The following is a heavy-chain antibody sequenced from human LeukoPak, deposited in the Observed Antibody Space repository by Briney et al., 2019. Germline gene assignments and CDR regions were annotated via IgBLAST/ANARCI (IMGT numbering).Heavy chain of an antibody. CDR1: GFTFSSHA. D-gene: IGHD3-3*01. V-gene: IGHV3-23*01. CDR2: ISGSGGST. CDR3: AKDYYDFWSGKYASYGMDV. Sequence: QPGASLRLSCAASGFTFSSHAMSWVRQAPGKGLEWVSAISGSGGSTYYAASVKGRLTISRDNSKNTLYLQMNSLRAEDTAVYYCAKDYYDFWSGKYASYGMDVWGQGTTVTVSS. J-gene: IGHJ6*02.